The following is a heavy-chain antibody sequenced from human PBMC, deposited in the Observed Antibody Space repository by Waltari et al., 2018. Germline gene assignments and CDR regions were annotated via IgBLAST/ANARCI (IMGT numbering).Heavy chain of an antibody. CDR2: IYSGGSST. Sequence: EVQLLESGGGLVQPGGSLRLSCAASGFTFSSYAMSWVPQAPAQGLAWVSVIYSGGSSTYYADSVKGRFTISRDNSKNTLYLQMNSLRAEDTAVYYCARRIGNYYDSSGYYPDYWGQGTLVTVSS. CDR1: GFTFSSYA. D-gene: IGHD3-22*01. J-gene: IGHJ4*02. V-gene: IGHV3-23*03. CDR3: ARRIGNYYDSSGYYPDY.